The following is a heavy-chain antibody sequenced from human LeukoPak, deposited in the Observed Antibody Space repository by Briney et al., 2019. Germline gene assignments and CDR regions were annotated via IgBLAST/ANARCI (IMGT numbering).Heavy chain of an antibody. J-gene: IGHJ4*02. CDR1: GFAFGDFW. CDR2: IKQDGSAK. V-gene: IGHV3-7*01. D-gene: IGHD3-3*01. Sequence: GGSLRLSCAASGFAFGDFWMSWVRQTPGKGLESVATIKQDGSAKEYVDSVKGRFTISRDNAKNSLYLQMNSLRAEDTAVYYCAREGDFWDFDYWGQGTLVTVSS. CDR3: AREGDFWDFDY.